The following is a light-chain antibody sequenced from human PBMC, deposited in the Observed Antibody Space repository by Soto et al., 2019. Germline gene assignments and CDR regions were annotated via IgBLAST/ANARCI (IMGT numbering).Light chain of an antibody. CDR1: QSVRSN. CDR3: QQYGSSPPRIT. CDR2: DAS. J-gene: IGKJ5*01. V-gene: IGKV3-20*01. Sequence: EIVLTQSPATLSLSPGERATLSCRASQSVRSNLAWYQQKPGQAPRLLIYDASNRATGIPGRFSGSGSGTDFTLTISRLEPEDFAVYYCQQYGSSPPRITFGQGTRLEIK.